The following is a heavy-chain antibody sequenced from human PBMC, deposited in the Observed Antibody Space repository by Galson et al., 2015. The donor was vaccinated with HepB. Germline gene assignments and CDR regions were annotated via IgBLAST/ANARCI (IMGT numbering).Heavy chain of an antibody. CDR3: GRGWRDFWSGYPHFDY. V-gene: IGHV3-33*01. J-gene: IGHJ4*02. D-gene: IGHD3-3*01. CDR1: GFTFSTYG. CDR2: IWYDGSEK. Sequence: SLRLSCAASGFTFSTYGMHWVRQAPGKGLEWVAVIWYDGSEKYYGDSVKGRFTISRENSDNTLYLQMNSLRAEDTAVYYCGRGWRDFWSGYPHFDYWGQGTLVTVSS.